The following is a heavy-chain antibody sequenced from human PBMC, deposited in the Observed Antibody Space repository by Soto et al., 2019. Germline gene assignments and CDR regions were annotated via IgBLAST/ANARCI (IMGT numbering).Heavy chain of an antibody. CDR2: ISGSGGRS. V-gene: IGHV3-23*01. CDR1: GFTFSNYA. Sequence: EVQLLDSGGGLEQPGGSLRLSCAASGFTFSNYAMTWVRQGPGKGLEWVSGISGSGGRSYYADSVKGRFTISRDNSKSTLYLQMNSLRADDTAVYYCAKAYFVWSSEQPYYFDYWGQGTLVTVSS. CDR3: AKAYFVWSSEQPYYFDY. J-gene: IGHJ4*02. D-gene: IGHD3-16*01.